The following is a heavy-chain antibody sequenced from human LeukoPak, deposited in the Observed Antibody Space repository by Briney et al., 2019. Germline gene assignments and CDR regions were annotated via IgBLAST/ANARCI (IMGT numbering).Heavy chain of an antibody. Sequence: PGGSLRLSCAASGFTFSSYAMSWVRQAPGKGLEWVSAISGSGGSTYYADSVKGRFTISRDNSMNTLYLQMNSLRAEDTAVYYCAKSSRYSSSWTHYWGQGTLVTVSS. CDR3: AKSSRYSSSWTHY. J-gene: IGHJ4*02. CDR1: GFTFSSYA. D-gene: IGHD6-13*01. V-gene: IGHV3-23*01. CDR2: ISGSGGST.